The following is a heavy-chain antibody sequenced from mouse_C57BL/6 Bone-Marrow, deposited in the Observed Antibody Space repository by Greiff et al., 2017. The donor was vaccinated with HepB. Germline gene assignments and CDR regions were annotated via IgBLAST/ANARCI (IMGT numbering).Heavy chain of an antibody. CDR1: GFNFKNTY. V-gene: IGHV14-3*01. Sequence: VQLQQSVAELVRPGASVKLSCTASGFNFKNTYMHWVKQRPEQGLEWIGRIDPANGNTKYAPKFQGKATITADTSSNTAYLQLSSLTSEDTAIYYCARGPRWELDYWGQGTTLTVSS. J-gene: IGHJ2*01. CDR3: ARGPRWELDY. CDR2: IDPANGNT. D-gene: IGHD4-1*01.